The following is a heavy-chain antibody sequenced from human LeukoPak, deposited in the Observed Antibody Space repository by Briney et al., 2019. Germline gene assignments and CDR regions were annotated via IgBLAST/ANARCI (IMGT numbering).Heavy chain of an antibody. Sequence: PGGSLRLSCAASGFTFSSYAMHWVRQAPGKGLEWVAVISYDGSNKYYADSVKGRFTISRDNSKNTLYLQMNSLRAEDTAVYYCARDYYDSSGYYFDYWGQGPLVTVSS. V-gene: IGHV3-30-3*01. CDR3: ARDYYDSSGYYFDY. CDR2: ISYDGSNK. CDR1: GFTFSSYA. J-gene: IGHJ4*02. D-gene: IGHD3-22*01.